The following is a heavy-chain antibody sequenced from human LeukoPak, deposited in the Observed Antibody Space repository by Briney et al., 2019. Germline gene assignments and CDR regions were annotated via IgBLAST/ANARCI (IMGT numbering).Heavy chain of an antibody. J-gene: IGHJ3*02. CDR3: ARVGDMEAFDI. V-gene: IGHV3-33*01. CDR2: MWYDGRNK. Sequence: GGSLRLSCAASGFTLSSFGMVWVRQAPGKGLEWVTLMWYDGRNKYYADSVKGRFTISRDNSKNTVYLQMNSLRGEDTAVYYYARVGDMEAFDIWGQGTRVTVSS. CDR1: GFTLSSFG. D-gene: IGHD3-16*01.